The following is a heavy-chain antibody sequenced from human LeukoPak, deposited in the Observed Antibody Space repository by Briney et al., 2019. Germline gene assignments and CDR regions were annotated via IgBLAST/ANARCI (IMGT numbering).Heavy chain of an antibody. CDR2: IHPGDSDT. J-gene: IGHJ4*02. CDR3: ARLGTQFLEWLFDY. Sequence: GESLKISCKGSGYSFTSYWIGWVRHMPGKGLEWMGIIHPGDSDTRDCTPFQGQVAHAADKSVSTAYLQWSSLNVSDTAMYYCARLGTQFLEWLFDYWGQGTLVTVS. D-gene: IGHD3-3*01. V-gene: IGHV5-51*01. CDR1: GYSFTSYW.